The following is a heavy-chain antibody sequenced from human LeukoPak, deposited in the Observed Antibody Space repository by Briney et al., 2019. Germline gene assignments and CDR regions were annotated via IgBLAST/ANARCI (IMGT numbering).Heavy chain of an antibody. CDR2: IIPIFGTA. CDR3: ARVYDSSGYYAINWFDP. J-gene: IGHJ5*02. V-gene: IGHV1-69*13. Sequence: ASVKVSCKASGGTFSSYAISWVRQAPGRGLEWMGGIIPIFGTANYAQKFQGRVTITADESTSTAYMELSSLRSEDTAVYYCARVYDSSGYYAINWFDPWGQGTLVTVSS. D-gene: IGHD3-22*01. CDR1: GGTFSSYA.